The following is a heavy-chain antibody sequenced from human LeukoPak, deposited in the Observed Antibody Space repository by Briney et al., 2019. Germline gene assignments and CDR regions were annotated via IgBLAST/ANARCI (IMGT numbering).Heavy chain of an antibody. Sequence: ASVKVSCKASGYTFTSYDINWVRQATGQGLEWMGWMNANSGNTGYAQKFQGRVTITRNTSISTAYMELRSLRSDDTAVYYCAREMVSHRNYYDSSGYPTPIDYWGQGTLVTVFS. CDR2: MNANSGNT. V-gene: IGHV1-8*03. CDR3: AREMVSHRNYYDSSGYPTPIDY. D-gene: IGHD3-22*01. J-gene: IGHJ4*02. CDR1: GYTFTSYD.